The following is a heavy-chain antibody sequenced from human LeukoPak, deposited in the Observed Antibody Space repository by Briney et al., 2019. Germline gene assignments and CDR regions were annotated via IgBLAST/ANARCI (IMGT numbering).Heavy chain of an antibody. CDR1: GYTFISYG. J-gene: IGHJ4*02. CDR2: ISGYNGNK. Sequence: ASVKVSCKASGYTFISYGISWVRQAPGQGLEWMGWISGYNGNKDYAQKFQGRVIMTTDTSASTAYVELRSLRSDDTALYFCARDLTTYGQRGYFDYWGQGTLVTVSS. D-gene: IGHD3-10*01. V-gene: IGHV1-18*01. CDR3: ARDLTTYGQRGYFDY.